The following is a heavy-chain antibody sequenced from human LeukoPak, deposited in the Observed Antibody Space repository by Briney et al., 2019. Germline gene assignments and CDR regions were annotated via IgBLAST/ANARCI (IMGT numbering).Heavy chain of an antibody. Sequence: GGSLRLSCAASGFTFSSYAMHWVRQAPGKGLVWVSRIYVDGRTTNYADSAKGRFTISRDNAKNTVYLEMNSLSVEDTATYYCIRDFRSADLWGQGTLVTVTS. CDR2: IYVDGRTT. CDR3: IRDFRSADL. V-gene: IGHV3-74*01. J-gene: IGHJ5*02. CDR1: GFTFSSYA.